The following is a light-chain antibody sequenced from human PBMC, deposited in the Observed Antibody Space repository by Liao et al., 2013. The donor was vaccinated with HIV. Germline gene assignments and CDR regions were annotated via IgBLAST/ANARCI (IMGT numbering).Light chain of an antibody. Sequence: SYELTQPPSVSVSPGQTARLTCSGDALPKQYAYWYQQKPGQAPVLVIYKDSERPSGIPERFSGSSSGATVTLTISGVQAEDEADYYCQSADSSGTHGVFGGGTKLTVL. J-gene: IGLJ3*02. CDR1: ALPKQY. CDR2: KDS. CDR3: QSADSSGTHGV. V-gene: IGLV3-25*03.